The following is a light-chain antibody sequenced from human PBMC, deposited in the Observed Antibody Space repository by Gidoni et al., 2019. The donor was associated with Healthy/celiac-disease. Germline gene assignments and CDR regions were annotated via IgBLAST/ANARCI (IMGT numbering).Light chain of an antibody. CDR1: QSISSY. CDR2: AAS. V-gene: IGKV1-39*01. Sequence: DIQMTPSPSSLSASVGDRVTLTCRASQSISSYLNWYQQKPGKAPKLLIDAASSLQSGVPSRFSGSGSGTDFTLTISSLQPEDFATYYCQQSYSTPPLTFGGGTKVEIK. CDR3: QQSYSTPPLT. J-gene: IGKJ4*01.